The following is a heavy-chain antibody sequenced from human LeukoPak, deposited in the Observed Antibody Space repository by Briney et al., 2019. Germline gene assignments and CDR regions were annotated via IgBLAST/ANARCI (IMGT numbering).Heavy chain of an antibody. Sequence: SSETLTLTCTVSGGSISSGSYYWSWIRQPAGKGLEWIGRIYTSGSTNYNPSLKSRVTISVDTSKNQFSLKLSSVTAADTAVYYCARAAIAARGAFDYWGQGTLVTVSS. CDR3: ARAAIAARGAFDY. V-gene: IGHV4-61*02. CDR2: IYTSGST. J-gene: IGHJ4*02. D-gene: IGHD6-6*01. CDR1: GGSISSGSYY.